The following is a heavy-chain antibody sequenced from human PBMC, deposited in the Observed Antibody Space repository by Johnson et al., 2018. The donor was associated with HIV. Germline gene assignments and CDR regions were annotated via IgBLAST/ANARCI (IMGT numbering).Heavy chain of an antibody. CDR3: ARDITAARPSAFDI. CDR1: GFTVSSNY. CDR2: IYSGSNK. V-gene: IGHV3-66*02. D-gene: IGHD6-6*01. Sequence: MQLVESGGGLVQPGGSLRLSCVVSGFTVSSNYMSWVRQAPGKGLEWVSVIYSGSNKYYADSVKGRFTISRDNSKNTLYLQMNSLRAEDTAVYYCARDITAARPSAFDIWGQGTMVTVSS. J-gene: IGHJ3*02.